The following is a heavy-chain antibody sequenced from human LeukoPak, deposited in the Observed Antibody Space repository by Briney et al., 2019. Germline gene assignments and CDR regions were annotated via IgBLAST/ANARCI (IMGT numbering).Heavy chain of an antibody. V-gene: IGHV3-48*01. CDR2: ITVSGSRI. CDR3: VRADSYRFDS. CDR1: GFSFTTYS. D-gene: IGHD2-21*01. Sequence: PGGSLRLSCAASGFSFTTYSMNWVRQAPGKGLEWLSYITVSGSRIYYADSVKGRFTISRDNAENSLYLQMHSLRADDTAVYYCVRADSYRFDSWGQGTLVTVSS. J-gene: IGHJ4*02.